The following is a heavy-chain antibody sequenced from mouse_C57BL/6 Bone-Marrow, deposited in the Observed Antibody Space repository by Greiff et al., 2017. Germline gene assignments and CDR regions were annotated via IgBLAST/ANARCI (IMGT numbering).Heavy chain of an antibody. CDR1: GFTFSSYG. D-gene: IGHD2-4*01. J-gene: IGHJ3*01. CDR2: ISSGGSYT. V-gene: IGHV5-6*01. Sequence: EVKLMESGGDLVKPGGSLKLSCAASGFTFSSYGMSWVRQTPDKRLEWVATISSGGSYTYYPDSVKGRFTISRDNAKNPLYLQMSSLKSEDTAMYYCARHGYDYAWFAYGGQGTLVTVSA. CDR3: ARHGYDYAWFAY.